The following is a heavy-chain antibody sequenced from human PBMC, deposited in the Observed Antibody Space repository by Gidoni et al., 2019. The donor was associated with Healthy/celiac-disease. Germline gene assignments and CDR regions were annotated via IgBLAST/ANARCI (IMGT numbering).Heavy chain of an antibody. CDR2: TSAYNGNT. D-gene: IGHD2-2*01. J-gene: IGHJ6*02. CDR3: ARDGIVVVPAGDRYYGMDV. Sequence: QVQLVHSGAEVKTPGASVKVSCKASCYTFTSYGISWVRQAPGQGLEWMGWTSAYNGNTNYAQKLQGRVTMTTDTSTSTAYMELRSLRSDDTAVYYCARDGIVVVPAGDRYYGMDVWGQGTTVTVSS. CDR1: CYTFTSYG. V-gene: IGHV1-18*01.